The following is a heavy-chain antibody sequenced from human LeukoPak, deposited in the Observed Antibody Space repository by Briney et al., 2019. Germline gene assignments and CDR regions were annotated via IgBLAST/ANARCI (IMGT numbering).Heavy chain of an antibody. V-gene: IGHV4-39*01. CDR3: ARHGRGYSYDKIDY. CDR2: IYYSGST. J-gene: IGHJ4*02. CDR1: GGSISSSSYY. Sequence: SETLSLTCTVSGGSISSSSYYWGWVRQPPGRGLEWIGSIYYSGSTYYNPSRKSRVTISVDTSKNQFSLKLSSVTAADTAVYYCARHGRGYSYDKIDYWGQGTLVTVSS. D-gene: IGHD5-18*01.